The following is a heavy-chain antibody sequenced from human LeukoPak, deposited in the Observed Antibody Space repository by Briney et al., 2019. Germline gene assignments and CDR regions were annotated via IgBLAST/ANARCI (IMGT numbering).Heavy chain of an antibody. V-gene: IGHV3-20*04. J-gene: IGHJ6*03. Sequence: GGSLNLSGAASGSFFEDHGLSWVGQAQGKGLGGVSSINWDGRSTDYADSVKGRFTISRDNAKNSVYLQLNSLRAEDTALYYCTRDGQQLYYYFYMDVWGKGTTVTVSS. D-gene: IGHD6-13*01. CDR1: GSFFEDHG. CDR2: INWDGRST. CDR3: TRDGQQLYYYFYMDV.